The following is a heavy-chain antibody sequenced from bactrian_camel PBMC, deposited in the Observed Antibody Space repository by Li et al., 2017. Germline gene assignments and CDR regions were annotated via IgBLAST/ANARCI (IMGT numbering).Heavy chain of an antibody. CDR2: IDTGTGTA. CDR1: GYIFSSCG. D-gene: IGHD6*01. Sequence: QLVESGGGSVQAGGSLKLSCAASGYIFSSCGMGWYRQAPGKERELVATIDTGTGTADYVDSVRGRFTATHEYTKNTIYLQMNALKPEDTAMYYCAADSWCEYGGGWLSEGFGKYWGQGTQVTVS. V-gene: IGHV3S54*01. CDR3: AADSWCEYGGGWLSEGFGKY. J-gene: IGHJ4*01.